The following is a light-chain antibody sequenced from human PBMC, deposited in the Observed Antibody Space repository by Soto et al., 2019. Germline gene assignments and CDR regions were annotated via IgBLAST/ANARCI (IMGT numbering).Light chain of an antibody. CDR1: QDISSW. V-gene: IGKV1-12*01. J-gene: IGKJ4*01. CDR3: QQTNSFPLT. CDR2: AAS. Sequence: DIQMTQSPSSVSASVGDRVTITCRASQDISSWFGWYQLKPGKAPKLLIYAASSLQSGVPSRFSGSGSGTDFTLNMSSLQPEDFAAYFCQQTNSFPLTFGGGTKVVIK.